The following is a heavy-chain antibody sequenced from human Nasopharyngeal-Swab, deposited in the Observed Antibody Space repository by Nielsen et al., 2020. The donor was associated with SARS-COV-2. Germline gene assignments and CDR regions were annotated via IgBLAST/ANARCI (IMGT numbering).Heavy chain of an antibody. CDR1: GGSFSGYY. V-gene: IGHV4-34*01. Sequence: SQTLSLTCAVYGGSFSGYYWSWIRQPPGKGLEWVGEINHSGSTNYNPSLKSRVTISVDTSKNQFSLKLSSVTAADTAAYYCARVLPIAVAGKGVDVWGQGTTVTVSS. CDR2: INHSGST. CDR3: ARVLPIAVAGKGVDV. D-gene: IGHD6-19*01. J-gene: IGHJ6*02.